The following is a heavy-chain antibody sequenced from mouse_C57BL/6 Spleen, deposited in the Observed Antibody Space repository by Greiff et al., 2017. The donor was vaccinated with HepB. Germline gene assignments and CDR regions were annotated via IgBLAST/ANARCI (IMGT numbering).Heavy chain of an antibody. Sequence: QVQLQQSGPGLVQPSQSLSITCTVSGFSLTSYGVHWVRQSPGKGLEWLGVIWSGGSTDYNAAFISRLSISKDNPKSQVFFKMNSLQADDTAIYYCARTTFAYWGQGTLVTVSA. CDR3: ARTTFAY. CDR2: IWSGGST. V-gene: IGHV2-2*01. CDR1: GFSLTSYG. J-gene: IGHJ3*01.